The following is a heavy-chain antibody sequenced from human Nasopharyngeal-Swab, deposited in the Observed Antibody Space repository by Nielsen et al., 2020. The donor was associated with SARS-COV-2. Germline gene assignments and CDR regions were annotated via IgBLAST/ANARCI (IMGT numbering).Heavy chain of an antibody. V-gene: IGHV5-51*01. CDR3: ASLRSGWFPSYFDY. D-gene: IGHD6-19*01. CDR1: GYSFTSYW. Sequence: GESLKISCKGSGYSFTSYWIGWVRQMPGKGLEWMGIIYPGYSDTRYSPSFQGQVTIPADKSIRTAYLQWSSLKASDTAMYYCASLRSGWFPSYFDYWGQGTLVTVSS. J-gene: IGHJ4*02. CDR2: IYPGYSDT.